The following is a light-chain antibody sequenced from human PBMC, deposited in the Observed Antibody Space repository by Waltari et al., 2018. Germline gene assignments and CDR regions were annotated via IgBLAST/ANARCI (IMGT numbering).Light chain of an antibody. CDR2: RNN. J-gene: IGLJ2*01. CDR1: SSNLGSNY. Sequence: QSVLTQPPSASGTPGQRVPISCSGSSSNLGSNYVYCYQQLPGTAPKLLIYRNNQRPSGVPDRFSGSKSGTSASLAISGLRSEDEADYYCAAWDDSLSGPVFGGGTKLTVL. CDR3: AAWDDSLSGPV. V-gene: IGLV1-47*01.